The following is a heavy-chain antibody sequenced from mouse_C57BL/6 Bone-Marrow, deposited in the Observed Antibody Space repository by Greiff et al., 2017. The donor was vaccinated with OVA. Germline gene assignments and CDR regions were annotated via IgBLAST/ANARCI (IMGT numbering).Heavy chain of an antibody. CDR1: GFSLTSYG. Sequence: VKLQESGPGLVQPSQSLSITCTVSGFSLTSYGVHWVRQSPGKGLEWLGVIWSGGSTDYNAAFISRLSISKDNSKSQVFFKMNSLQADDTAIYYCAISTMVTTTGYYYAMDYWGQGTSVTVSS. CDR2: IWSGGST. CDR3: AISTMVTTTGYYYAMDY. J-gene: IGHJ4*01. D-gene: IGHD2-2*01. V-gene: IGHV2-2*01.